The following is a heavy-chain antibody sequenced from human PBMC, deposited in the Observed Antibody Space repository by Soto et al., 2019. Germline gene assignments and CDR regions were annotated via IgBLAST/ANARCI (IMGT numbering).Heavy chain of an antibody. D-gene: IGHD2-21*02. Sequence: PEETLSLTCGVSGGTVASSHWWSWVRQSPGGGLEWIGNVYHTGDTNLNPSLQSRVTISVDKSNNQFSLRLNSLTAADTAVYFCAREIVTAGGNNYFDPWGPGTLVTVSS. J-gene: IGHJ5*02. CDR2: VYHTGDT. CDR3: AREIVTAGGNNYFDP. V-gene: IGHV4-4*01. CDR1: GGTVASSHW.